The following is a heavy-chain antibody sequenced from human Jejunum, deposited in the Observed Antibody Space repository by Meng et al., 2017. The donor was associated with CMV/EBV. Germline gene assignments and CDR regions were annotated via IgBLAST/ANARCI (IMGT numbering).Heavy chain of an antibody. CDR1: GGSISDSDYY. D-gene: IGHD5-12*01. J-gene: IGHJ3*01. CDR2: VYYTGTT. V-gene: IGHV4-39*01. CDR3: ARPGYSGYGDVFDL. Sequence: GGSISDSDYYGGWIRQPPGKGLEWIGSVYYTGTTHYSPSFSSRVTISVDTSKNEFSLKLNSVTAADTSVYFCARPGYSGYGDVFDLWGQGTMVTVSS.